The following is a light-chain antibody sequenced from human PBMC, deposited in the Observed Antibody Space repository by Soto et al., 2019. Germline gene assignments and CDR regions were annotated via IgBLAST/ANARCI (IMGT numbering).Light chain of an antibody. V-gene: IGKV3-20*01. CDR1: QSVSSSY. J-gene: IGKJ5*01. CDR3: QQYGSSPPIT. CDR2: GAS. Sequence: EIVLTQSPGTLSLSPGERATLSCRASQSVSSSYLAWYQQKPGQAPRLLIYGASSRATGIPERFSGSGSGTDFTLTISRLAPEDFAVYYCQQYGSSPPITFGQGTRLEIK.